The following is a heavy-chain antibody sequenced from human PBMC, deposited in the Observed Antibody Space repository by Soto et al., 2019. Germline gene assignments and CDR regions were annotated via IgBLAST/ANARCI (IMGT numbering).Heavy chain of an antibody. D-gene: IGHD4-4*01. V-gene: IGHV4-61*01. Sequence: SETLSLTCTVSGGSVSRDSNFWSWIRQPPGKGLEWIGYIYYSGPSRYNSSLESRVTISIDSSKNQVSLTLTSVTAADTAVYYCTRGYSHYAHWGRGTLVTASS. CDR2: IYYSGPS. CDR1: GGSVSRDSNF. J-gene: IGHJ4*02. CDR3: TRGYSHYAH.